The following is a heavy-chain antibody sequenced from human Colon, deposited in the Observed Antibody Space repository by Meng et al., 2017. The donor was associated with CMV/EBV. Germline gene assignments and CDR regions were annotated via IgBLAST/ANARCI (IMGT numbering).Heavy chain of an antibody. D-gene: IGHD3-10*01. V-gene: IGHV3-23*01. CDR1: GFTFSNYA. Sequence: EVQWSGTGAGGRQPGESLRRPCHAFGFTFSNYAIPWVRKAPGKGLEWVSGISERGDGKFYGDSVKGRFTISRDNSRNRLFLQMNSLRVEDTAVYYCASHYGSGSLNWLDPWGQGTLVTVSS. J-gene: IGHJ5*02. CDR2: ISERGDGK. CDR3: ASHYGSGSLNWLDP.